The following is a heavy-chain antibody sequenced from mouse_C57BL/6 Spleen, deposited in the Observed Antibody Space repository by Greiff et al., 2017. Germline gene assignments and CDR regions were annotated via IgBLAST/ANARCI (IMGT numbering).Heavy chain of an antibody. Sequence: QVQLQQSGAELVKPGASVKLSCKASGYTFTEYTIHWVKQRPGQGLEWIGWFYPGSGSINYNEKFKGKATLTADKSSSPVYMKLSRLTSVDSAVYFCAGHEGGNYGRSYNYFDYWGQGTTLTVSS. V-gene: IGHV1-62-2*01. CDR1: GYTFTEYT. D-gene: IGHD1-1*01. CDR3: AGHEGGNYGRSYNYFDY. J-gene: IGHJ2*01. CDR2: FYPGSGSI.